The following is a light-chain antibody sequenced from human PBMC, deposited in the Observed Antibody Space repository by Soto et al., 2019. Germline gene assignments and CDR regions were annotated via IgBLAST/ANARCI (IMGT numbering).Light chain of an antibody. CDR2: GAS. CDR3: QQRSNWPPIT. V-gene: IGKV3D-20*02. CDR1: QSVSSNY. Sequence: IMMTQSPATLSVSPGERATLSCRASQSVSSNYLAWYQQKPGQAPRLLIYGASSRATGIPDRFSGSGSGTDFTLTISSLEPEDFAVYYCQQRSNWPPITFGQGTRLEIK. J-gene: IGKJ5*01.